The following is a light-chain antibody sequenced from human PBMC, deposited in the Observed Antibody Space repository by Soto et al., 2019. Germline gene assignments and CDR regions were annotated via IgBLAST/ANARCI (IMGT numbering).Light chain of an antibody. CDR3: HHYTRSPIFT. CDR2: DAS. J-gene: IGKJ3*01. CDR1: QSVADNH. V-gene: IGKV3-20*01. Sequence: EVVLTQSPGTLSLSAGERATLSCRASQSVADNHLAWYQQKPGQAPRLLIYDASTRAAGIPDRFSCSGSGTDFTLTISRLEPEDFGVYFCHHYTRSPIFTFGPGTTVD.